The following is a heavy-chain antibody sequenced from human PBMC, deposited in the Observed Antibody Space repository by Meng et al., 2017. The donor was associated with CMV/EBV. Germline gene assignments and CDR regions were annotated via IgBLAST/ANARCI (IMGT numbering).Heavy chain of an antibody. V-gene: IGHV1-2*02. CDR1: GYTFTGYY. Sequence: VKVSCKASGYTFTGYYMHWVRQAPGQGLEWMGWINPNSGGTNYAQKFQGRVTMTRDTSISTAYMELSRLRSDDTAVYYCARELGSYDAFDIWGQGTMVTVSS. CDR2: INPNSGGT. J-gene: IGHJ3*02. D-gene: IGHD3-10*01. CDR3: ARELGSYDAFDI.